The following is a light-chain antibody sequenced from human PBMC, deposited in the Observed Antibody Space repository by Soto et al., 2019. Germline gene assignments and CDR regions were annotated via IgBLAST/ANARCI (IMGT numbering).Light chain of an antibody. CDR2: AAS. CDR1: QGISSY. Sequence: AIQMTQSPSSLSASIGDRVTITCRASQGISSYLAWYQQKPGKAPKLLIYAASTLQSGVPSRFSGSGSGTDFTLTISCLQYEDFATYYCQQYYSYPLTFGQGTKVEIK. V-gene: IGKV1-8*01. CDR3: QQYYSYPLT. J-gene: IGKJ1*01.